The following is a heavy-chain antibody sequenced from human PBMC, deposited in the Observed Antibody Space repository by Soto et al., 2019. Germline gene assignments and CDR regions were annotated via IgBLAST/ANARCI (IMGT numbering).Heavy chain of an antibody. D-gene: IGHD1-1*01. CDR1: GYIFTNYY. Sequence: ASVKVSCKASGYIFTNYYLHWVRQAPGQGLEWVGMINPSARSASYAQKLRGRLTMDRDTSTTTVYMELSRLTFEDTAVYFCARDNSAANGVLDHWGQGTLVTVSS. J-gene: IGHJ4*02. CDR2: INPSARSA. CDR3: ARDNSAANGVLDH. V-gene: IGHV1-46*04.